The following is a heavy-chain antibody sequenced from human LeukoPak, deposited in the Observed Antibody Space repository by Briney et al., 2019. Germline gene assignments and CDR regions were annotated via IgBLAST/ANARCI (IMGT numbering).Heavy chain of an antibody. V-gene: IGHV4-38-2*02. J-gene: IGHJ6*03. CDR3: ARGGYGYCSSTSCYDGSYYMDV. Sequence: SETLSLTCTVSGYSISSGYYWGWIRQPPGKGLEWIGSIYHSGSTYYNPSLKSRVTISVDTSKNQFSLKLSSVTAADTAVYYCARGGYGYCSSTSCYDGSYYMDVWGKGTTVTISS. D-gene: IGHD2-2*01. CDR2: IYHSGST. CDR1: GYSISSGYY.